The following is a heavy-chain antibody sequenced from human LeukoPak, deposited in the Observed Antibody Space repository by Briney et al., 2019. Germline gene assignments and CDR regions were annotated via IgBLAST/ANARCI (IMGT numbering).Heavy chain of an antibody. Sequence: ASVKVSCKASGYTFTGYYMHWVRQAPGQGLEWMGWINPNSGGTNYAQKFQGWVTMTRDTSISTAYMELSRLRSDDTAMYYCARASTVTTIVDYWGQGTLVTVSS. J-gene: IGHJ4*02. CDR3: ARASTVTTIVDY. CDR2: INPNSGGT. D-gene: IGHD4-17*01. V-gene: IGHV1-2*04. CDR1: GYTFTGYY.